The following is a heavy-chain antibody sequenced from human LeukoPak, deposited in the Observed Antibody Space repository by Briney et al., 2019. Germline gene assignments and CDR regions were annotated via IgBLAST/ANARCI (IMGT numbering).Heavy chain of an antibody. CDR3: ARTDFWSGYYRNFDY. V-gene: IGHV4-38-2*01. CDR1: GYSISSGYY. CDR2: IYHSGST. Sequence: SETLSLTCAVSGYSISSGYYWGWIRQPTGKGLEWIGSIYHSGSTYYNPSLKSRVTISVDTSKNQFSLKLSSVTAADTAVYYCARTDFWSGYYRNFDYWGQGTLVTVSS. D-gene: IGHD3-3*01. J-gene: IGHJ4*02.